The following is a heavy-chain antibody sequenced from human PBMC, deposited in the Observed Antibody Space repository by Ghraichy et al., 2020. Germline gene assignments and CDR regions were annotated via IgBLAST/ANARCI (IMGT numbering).Heavy chain of an antibody. D-gene: IGHD2-2*02. CDR3: ARQSFQGRFLPAAIHYLVIMDL. J-gene: IGHJ6*02. CDR2: ISNIGDT. V-gene: IGHV4-39*01. Sequence: SETLSLTCTVSGGSISRTSYYWGWIRQPPGKGLEWIGTISNIGDTFYNPSLRSRVSVSVDTSTNQFSLKLTAATAADTAVYYCARQSFQGRFLPAAIHYLVIMDLWGQGTEVTVSS. CDR1: GGSISRTSYY.